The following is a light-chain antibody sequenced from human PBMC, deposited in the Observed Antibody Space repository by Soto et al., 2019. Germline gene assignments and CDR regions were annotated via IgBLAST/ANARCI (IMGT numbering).Light chain of an antibody. Sequence: EIVLTQSPGTLSLSPGERATLSCRASQSVSSSYLGWYQQKPGQAPRLLIYSASSRATDIPDRFSGSGSGKDFTLTISRLEPEDFAVYYCQQYGSSPYTFGQGTKLEIK. CDR1: QSVSSSY. CDR3: QQYGSSPYT. CDR2: SAS. V-gene: IGKV3-20*01. J-gene: IGKJ2*01.